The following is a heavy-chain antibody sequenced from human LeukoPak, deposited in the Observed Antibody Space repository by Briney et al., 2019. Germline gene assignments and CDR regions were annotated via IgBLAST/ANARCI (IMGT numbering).Heavy chain of an antibody. J-gene: IGHJ4*02. CDR2: IYYSGST. V-gene: IGHV4-59*12. CDR3: ARDSPPAYCSGGSCYFDY. D-gene: IGHD2-15*01. Sequence: SETLSLTCTVSGGSISSYYWSWIRQPPGKGLECIGYIYYSGSTNYNPSLKSRVTISVDTSKNQFSLKLSSVTAPDTAVYYCARDSPPAYCSGGSCYFDYWGQGTLVTVSS. CDR1: GGSISSYY.